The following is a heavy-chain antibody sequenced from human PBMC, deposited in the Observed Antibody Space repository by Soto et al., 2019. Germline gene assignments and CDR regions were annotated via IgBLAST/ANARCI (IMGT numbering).Heavy chain of an antibody. J-gene: IGHJ4*02. V-gene: IGHV1-18*01. D-gene: IGHD3-10*01. CDR3: VRDLDGSGSYYTDY. CDR1: GYSFINYG. Sequence: ASVKVSCKAPGYSFINYGISWVRQAPGQGLEWMGWISVYNGNTNYAQKLQGRVTMTTDTSTSTAYMELRSLRSDDTAVYYCVRDLDGSGSYYTDYWGLGTLVTSPQ. CDR2: ISVYNGNT.